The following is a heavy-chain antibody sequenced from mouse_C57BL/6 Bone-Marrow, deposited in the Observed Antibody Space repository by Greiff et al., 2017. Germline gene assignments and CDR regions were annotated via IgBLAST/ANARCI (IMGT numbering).Heavy chain of an antibody. CDR1: GFSLTSYG. D-gene: IGHD1-1*01. V-gene: IGHV2-5*01. J-gene: IGHJ1*03. CDR3: AKKGSSYDYWYFDV. Sequence: VKLMASGPGLVQPSQSLSITCTVSGFSLTSYGVHWVRQSPGKGLEWLGVIWRGGSTDYNAAFMSRLSITKDNSKSQVFFKMNSLQADDTAIYYCAKKGSSYDYWYFDVWGTGTTVTVSS. CDR2: IWRGGST.